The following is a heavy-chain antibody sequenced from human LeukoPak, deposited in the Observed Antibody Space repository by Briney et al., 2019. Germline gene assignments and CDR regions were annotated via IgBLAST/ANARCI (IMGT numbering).Heavy chain of an antibody. V-gene: IGHV3-48*03. D-gene: IGHD3-9*01. CDR3: AREHYDILTGYYTGGMDV. J-gene: IGHJ6*02. CDR1: GFTFSSYE. CDR2: ISSSGSTI. Sequence: GGSLRLSCAASGFTFSSYETNWVRQALGKGLEWVSYISSSGSTIYYADSVKGRFTISRDNAKNSLYLQMNSLRAEDTAVYYCAREHYDILTGYYTGGMDVWGQGTTVTVSS.